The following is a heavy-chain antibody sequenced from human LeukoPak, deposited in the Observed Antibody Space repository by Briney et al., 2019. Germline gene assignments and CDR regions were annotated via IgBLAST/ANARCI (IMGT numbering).Heavy chain of an antibody. Sequence: QAGGSLRLSCAGSGFTFSGYSMNWLRQAPGKGLEWLSYISGIRGTTYYADSVKGRFTISRDNAKNSLYLQMNSLRAEDTAVYYCARRPHFYDSWGQGTLVTVSS. V-gene: IGHV3-48*01. CDR3: ARRPHFYDS. J-gene: IGHJ4*02. CDR1: GFTFSGYS. CDR2: ISGIRGTT. D-gene: IGHD2/OR15-2a*01.